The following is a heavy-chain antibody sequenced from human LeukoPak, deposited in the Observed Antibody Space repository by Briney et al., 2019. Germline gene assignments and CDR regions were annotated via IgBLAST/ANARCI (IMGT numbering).Heavy chain of an antibody. V-gene: IGHV3-53*01. CDR3: ASSLGVVWSFDY. D-gene: IGHD2-2*01. Sequence: PGGSLRLSCASSVFTVSSNYRSGVRQAPGKGREGVSVIYSGGSTYYADSVKGRFTIPGDNSKNTLYLQMTSLRAEDTAVYYCASSLGVVWSFDYWGQRTLVTVSS. J-gene: IGHJ4*02. CDR1: VFTVSSNY. CDR2: IYSGGST.